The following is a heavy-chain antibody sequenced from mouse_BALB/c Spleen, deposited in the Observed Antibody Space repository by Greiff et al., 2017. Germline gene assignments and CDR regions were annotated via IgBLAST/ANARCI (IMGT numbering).Heavy chain of an antibody. D-gene: IGHD2-1*01. CDR3: ARHKDGNYYYFDY. Sequence: EVKLQESGGDLVKPGGSLKLSCAASGFTFSSYGMSWVRQTPDKRLEWVATISSGGSYTYYPDSVKGRFTISRDNAKNTLYLQMSSLKSEDTAMYYCARHKDGNYYYFDYWGQGTTLTVSS. J-gene: IGHJ2*01. CDR1: GFTFSSYG. V-gene: IGHV5-6*01. CDR2: ISSGGSYT.